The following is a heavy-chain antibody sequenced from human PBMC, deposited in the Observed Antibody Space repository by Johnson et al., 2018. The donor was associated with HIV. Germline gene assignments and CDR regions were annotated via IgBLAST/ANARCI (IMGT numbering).Heavy chain of an antibody. V-gene: IGHV3-30-3*01. CDR2: ISYDGSNK. J-gene: IGHJ3*02. CDR1: AFTFRSYS. CDR3: VRVSLGYSYGYDAFDI. Sequence: QVQLVESGGGVVQPGRSLRLSCAASAFTFRSYSMHWVRQAPGKGLEWVAVISYDGSNKYYAASVKGRFTLSRDNSKNTLYLQMNSLRAEDTAVYYCVRVSLGYSYGYDAFDIWGQGTMVTVSS. D-gene: IGHD5-18*01.